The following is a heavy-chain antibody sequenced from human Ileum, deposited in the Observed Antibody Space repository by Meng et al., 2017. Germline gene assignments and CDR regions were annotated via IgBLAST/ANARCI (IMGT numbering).Heavy chain of an antibody. V-gene: IGHV3-11*01. CDR3: ARVAQRALED. Sequence: GESLKISCEASGFTLSDYYMGWIRQAPGKGLEWVSYISSSGKTIYSADSLKGRFTVSRDNAKNSMYLQMNNLRAEDTAVYYCARVAQRALEDWGQGTLVTVSS. J-gene: IGHJ4*02. CDR1: GFTLSDYY. CDR2: ISSSGKTI.